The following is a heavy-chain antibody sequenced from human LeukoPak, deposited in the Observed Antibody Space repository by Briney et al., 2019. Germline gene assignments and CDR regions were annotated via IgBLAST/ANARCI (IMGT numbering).Heavy chain of an antibody. CDR1: GFTFSSYG. Sequence: PGGSLRLSCAASGFTFSSYGMHWVRQAPGKGLEWVAVIWYDGSNKYYADSVKGRFTISRDNSKDTLYLQMNSLRAEDTAVYYCARDYRWGSCFQPPDYWGQGTLVTVSS. J-gene: IGHJ4*02. CDR2: IWYDGSNK. D-gene: IGHD3-16*01. V-gene: IGHV3-33*01. CDR3: ARDYRWGSCFQPPDY.